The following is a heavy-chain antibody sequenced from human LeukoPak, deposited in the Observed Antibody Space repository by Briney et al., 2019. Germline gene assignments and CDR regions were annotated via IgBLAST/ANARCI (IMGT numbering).Heavy chain of an antibody. J-gene: IGHJ3*02. V-gene: IGHV3-48*04. CDR2: ISSSSSTI. CDR3: ARGSDSGPRSAFDI. D-gene: IGHD3-10*01. Sequence: GGSLRLSCAASEFTFSNYNMNRVRQAPGKGLEWVSYISSSSSTIYYADSVKGRFTISRDNAKSTLYLQMNSLRAEDMAVYYCARGSDSGPRSAFDIWGQGTMVTVSS. CDR1: EFTFSNYN.